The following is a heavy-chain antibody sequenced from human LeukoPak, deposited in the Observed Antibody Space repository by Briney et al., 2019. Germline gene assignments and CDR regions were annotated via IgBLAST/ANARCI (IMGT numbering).Heavy chain of an antibody. Sequence: PGGSLRLSRVASGFTFSTYGMTWVRQAQGEGLEWVSTISGSGGSTYYADSVKGRFTISRDNSKNTLYLQMNCLRAEDTAVYYCAKGDNYFYYYMDVWGKGTTVTVSS. D-gene: IGHD3-16*01. V-gene: IGHV3-23*01. CDR3: AKGDNYFYYYMDV. CDR2: ISGSGGST. J-gene: IGHJ6*03. CDR1: GFTFSTYG.